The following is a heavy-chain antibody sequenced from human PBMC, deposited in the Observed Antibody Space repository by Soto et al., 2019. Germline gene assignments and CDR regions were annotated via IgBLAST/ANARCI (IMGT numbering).Heavy chain of an antibody. D-gene: IGHD2-15*01. J-gene: IGHJ6*01. Sequence: PVGSLRLSCEASGFTFGNYGMGCVRHAPGKGLYWVSGISSSSRRTYYADSVRGRFTISRDNSKNKLYLQMNSLRAEDTAVYYCAKEIRYCSGGSCSYYGMQVWGQATTVNVSS. CDR2: ISSSSRRT. CDR1: GFTFGNYG. CDR3: AKEIRYCSGGSCSYYGMQV. V-gene: IGHV3-23*01.